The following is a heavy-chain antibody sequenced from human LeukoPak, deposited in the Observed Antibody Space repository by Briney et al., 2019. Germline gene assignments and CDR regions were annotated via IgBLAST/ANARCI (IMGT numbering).Heavy chain of an antibody. J-gene: IGHJ5*02. D-gene: IGHD6-19*01. CDR3: ARGVELNIAVAGSWYNWFDP. V-gene: IGHV4-34*01. Sequence: PSETLSLTCAVYGGSFSGYYWSWIRQSPGKGLEWIGETNQSGSTNYNPSLKSRVTISVDTSKNQFSLRLSSVTAADTAVYYCARGVELNIAVAGSWYNWFDPWGQGTLVTVSS. CDR2: TNQSGST. CDR1: GGSFSGYY.